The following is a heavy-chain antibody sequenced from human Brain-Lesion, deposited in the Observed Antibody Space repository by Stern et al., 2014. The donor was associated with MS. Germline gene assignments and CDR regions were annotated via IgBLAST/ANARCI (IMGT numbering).Heavy chain of an antibody. J-gene: IGHJ4*02. CDR2: IYYTGGT. Sequence: QVQLQASGPGLVKPSETLSLTCTVSGGSISRSTYYWGWIRQPPGKGLEWIGSIYYTGGTFYNPSLKSRVTISVGMSNNQFSPKLSSVTAADTAVYYCARASGLFECWGPGTHVTVSS. CDR3: ARASGLFEC. D-gene: IGHD3-16*01. CDR1: GGSISRSTYY. V-gene: IGHV4-39*01.